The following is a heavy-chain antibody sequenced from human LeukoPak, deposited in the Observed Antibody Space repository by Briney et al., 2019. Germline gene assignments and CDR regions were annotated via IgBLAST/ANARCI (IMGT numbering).Heavy chain of an antibody. V-gene: IGHV1-2*02. CDR2: INPNSGGT. Sequence: ASVKVSCKASGYTFTSYAMNWVRQAPGQGLEWMGWINPNSGGTNYAQKFQGRVTMTRDTSISTAYMELSRLRSDDAAVYYCARNYGEGAFDIWGQGTMVTVSS. CDR3: ARNYGEGAFDI. CDR1: GYTFTSYA. J-gene: IGHJ3*02. D-gene: IGHD4-17*01.